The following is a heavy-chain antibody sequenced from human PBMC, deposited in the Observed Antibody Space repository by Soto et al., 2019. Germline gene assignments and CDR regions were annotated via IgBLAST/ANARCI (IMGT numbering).Heavy chain of an antibody. D-gene: IGHD3-3*01. Sequence: ASVKVSCKASGYTFTSYGIRWVRQAPGQGLEWMGWISAYNCKINYTQKLQGRVTMTTDTSTSTAYMELRSLRSDDTAVYYCARLLWEGLSAGAPSYRMDVWGQGTTVTISS. CDR3: ARLLWEGLSAGAPSYRMDV. CDR2: ISAYNCKI. J-gene: IGHJ6*02. CDR1: GYTFTSYG. V-gene: IGHV1-18*04.